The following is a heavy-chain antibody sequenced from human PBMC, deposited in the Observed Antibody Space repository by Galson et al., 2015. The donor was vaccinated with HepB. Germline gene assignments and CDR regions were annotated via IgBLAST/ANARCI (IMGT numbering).Heavy chain of an antibody. CDR3: ARMVRTQCSSTSCSPNWFDP. D-gene: IGHD2-2*01. Sequence: ETLSLTCTVSGGSISSYYWGWIRQPPGKGLEWIGYIYYSGSTNYNPSLKSRVTISVDTSKNQFSLKLSSVTAADTAVYYCARMVRTQCSSTSCSPNWFDPWGQGTLVTVSS. V-gene: IGHV4-59*01. CDR1: GGSISSYY. J-gene: IGHJ5*02. CDR2: IYYSGST.